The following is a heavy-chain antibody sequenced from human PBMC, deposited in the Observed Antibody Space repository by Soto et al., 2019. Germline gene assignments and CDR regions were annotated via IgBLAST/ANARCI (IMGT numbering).Heavy chain of an antibody. CDR3: ARDHSGLSIHWGSYYFDY. J-gene: IGHJ4*02. V-gene: IGHV6-1*01. CDR1: GDSVSSNSAA. D-gene: IGHD6-25*01. Sequence: SQTLSLTCAISGDSVSSNSAAWNWIRQSPSRGLEWLGRTYYRSKWYNDYAVSVKSRITINPDTSKNQFSLQLNSVTPEDTAVYYCARDHSGLSIHWGSYYFDYWGQGTLVTVSS. CDR2: TYYRSKWYN.